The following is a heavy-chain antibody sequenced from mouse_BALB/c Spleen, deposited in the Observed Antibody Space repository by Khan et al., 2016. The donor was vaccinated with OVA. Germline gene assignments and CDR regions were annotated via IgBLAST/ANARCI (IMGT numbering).Heavy chain of an antibody. CDR3: PREGSTVDPFDY. CDR2: IYPSDSYT. D-gene: IGHD1-1*01. J-gene: IGHJ2*01. CDR1: GYTFTNYW. Sequence: VQLKQSGAELVRPGTSVKLSCKASGYTFTNYWINWVKQRPGQGLEWIGNIYPSDSYTNYNQKFKDKATLTVDKSSSTAYMQFSSPTSEDSAVYYCPREGSTVDPFDYWGLGTTLTVSS. V-gene: IGHV1-69*02.